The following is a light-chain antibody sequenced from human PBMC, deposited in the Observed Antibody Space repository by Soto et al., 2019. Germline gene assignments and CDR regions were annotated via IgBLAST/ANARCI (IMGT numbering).Light chain of an antibody. V-gene: IGKV3-15*01. CDR1: QSVRSN. Sequence: EIVMTQSPATLSVSPGERVTLSCRASQSVRSNLAWYQQKPGQAPRVLIYGASTRAIGIPDRFSGSGSGTEFTLTISSLQSEDFAVYYCQHYNNLWGFGGGTKVAIK. CDR3: QHYNNLWG. J-gene: IGKJ4*01. CDR2: GAS.